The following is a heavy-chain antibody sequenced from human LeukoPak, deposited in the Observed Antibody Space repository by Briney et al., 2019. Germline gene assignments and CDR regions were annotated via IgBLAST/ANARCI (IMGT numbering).Heavy chain of an antibody. Sequence: GESLKISCKGSGYTFTSYYMHWVRQAPGQGLEWMGIINPSGGSTSYAQKFQGRVTMTRDMSTSTVYMELSSLRSEDTAVYYCTVTMTDYYDSSGYSDYWGQGTLVTVSS. J-gene: IGHJ4*02. CDR1: GYTFTSYY. D-gene: IGHD3-22*01. CDR2: INPSGGST. CDR3: TVTMTDYYDSSGYSDY. V-gene: IGHV1-46*01.